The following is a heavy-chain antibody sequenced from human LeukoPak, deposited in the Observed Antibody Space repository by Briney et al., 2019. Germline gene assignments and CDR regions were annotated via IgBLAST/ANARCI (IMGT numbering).Heavy chain of an antibody. Sequence: SETLSLTCTVSGGSINSYYWSWIQQPAGKGLEWIGRIYSSGSTNYNPSLESRVSMSVDTSKNQFSLKLTSVTAADTAVYYCARGGKATVVTMWGQGILVTVSS. V-gene: IGHV4-4*07. CDR2: IYSSGST. CDR1: GGSINSYY. J-gene: IGHJ4*02. CDR3: ARGGKATVVTM. D-gene: IGHD4-23*01.